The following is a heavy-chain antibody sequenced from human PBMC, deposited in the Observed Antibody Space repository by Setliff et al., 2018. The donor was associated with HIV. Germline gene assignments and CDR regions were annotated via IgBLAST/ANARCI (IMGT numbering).Heavy chain of an antibody. Sequence: SETLSLTCTVSGVFISSGTYYWSWVRQPAGKGLEWIGRIYTSGSTNYNPSLKSRVTISLDTSKNQFSLKLSSVTAADTAVYYCARENGRTNYYYYYGLDVWGQGTTVTVSS. CDR2: IYTSGST. CDR1: GVFISSGTYY. V-gene: IGHV4-61*02. J-gene: IGHJ6*02. CDR3: ARENGRTNYYYYYGLDV.